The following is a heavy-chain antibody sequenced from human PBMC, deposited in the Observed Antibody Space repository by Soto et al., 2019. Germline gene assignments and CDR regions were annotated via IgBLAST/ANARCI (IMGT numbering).Heavy chain of an antibody. CDR2: IYYSGST. V-gene: IGHV4-59*08. J-gene: IGHJ6*03. CDR3: ARHSIREGGYYYYMDV. Sequence: SETLSLTCTVSGGSISSYYWSWIRQPPGKGLEWIGYIYYSGSTNYNPSLKSRVTISVDTSKNQFSLKLSSVTAADTAVYYCARHSIREGGYYYYMDVWGKGITVTVSS. CDR1: GGSISSYY.